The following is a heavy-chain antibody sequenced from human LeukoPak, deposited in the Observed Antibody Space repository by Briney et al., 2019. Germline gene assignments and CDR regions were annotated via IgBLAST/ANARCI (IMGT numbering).Heavy chain of an antibody. D-gene: IGHD3-3*02. J-gene: IGHJ4*02. CDR1: GFTFSSSS. Sequence: GGSLRLSCAATGFTFSSSSISWVRQAPGKGLEWVSAITDAVGSTHYADSVKGRFTISSDNSKNTVYLQMNSLRPEDMALYYCAKDIFSRLLYIDYWGQGTLVTVSS. V-gene: IGHV3-23*01. CDR3: AKDIFSRLLYIDY. CDR2: ITDAVGST.